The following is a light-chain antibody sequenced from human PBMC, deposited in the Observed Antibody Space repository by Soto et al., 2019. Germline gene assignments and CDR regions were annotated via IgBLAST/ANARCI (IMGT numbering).Light chain of an antibody. V-gene: IGLV1-51*01. Sequence: QSVLTQPPSVSAAPGQTVSISCSGSSSNIGNNYVSWYQQFPGKAPKLLIYHHNQRPSGISDRISGSKSGTSATLGITGLQTGDEADYYCATWDSSLSAEAFGGGTKLTVL. J-gene: IGLJ2*01. CDR1: SSNIGNNY. CDR2: HHN. CDR3: ATWDSSLSAEA.